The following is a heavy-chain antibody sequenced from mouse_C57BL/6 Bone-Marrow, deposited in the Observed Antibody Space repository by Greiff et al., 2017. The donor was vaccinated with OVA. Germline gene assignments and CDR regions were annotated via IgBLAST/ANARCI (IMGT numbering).Heavy chain of an antibody. D-gene: IGHD1-1*01. V-gene: IGHV1-62-3*01. CDR1: GYTFTSYW. Sequence: QVQLQQPGAELVKPGASVKLSCKASGYTFTSYWMHWVKQRPGRGLEWIGSIDPSGGGTYYNEKFKIKATLTVDKPSSTAYMQLSSLTSEDSAVDYCERGCHGSGLYAMDYWGQGTSVTVSS. CDR3: ERGCHGSGLYAMDY. CDR2: IDPSGGGT. J-gene: IGHJ4*01.